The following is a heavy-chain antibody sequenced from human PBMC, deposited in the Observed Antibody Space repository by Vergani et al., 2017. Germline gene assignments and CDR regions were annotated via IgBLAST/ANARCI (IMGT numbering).Heavy chain of an antibody. J-gene: IGHJ3*02. CDR3: VRDQVTMLRGSDALDI. CDR2: IRSKAYGQAT. Sequence: EVQLVESGGDLVQPGRSLRLSCTASGFTFGYYAMDWFRQAPGQGLEGVCGIRSKAYGQATIYAASVKGRFTISRDDSKSIAYLQMNNLQTEDTAMYYCVRDQVTMLRGSDALDIWGQGTMVTVSS. CDR1: GFTFGYYA. D-gene: IGHD3-10*01. V-gene: IGHV3-49*03.